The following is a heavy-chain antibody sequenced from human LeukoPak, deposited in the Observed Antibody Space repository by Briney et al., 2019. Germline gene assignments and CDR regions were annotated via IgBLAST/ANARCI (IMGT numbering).Heavy chain of an antibody. J-gene: IGHJ4*02. CDR2: INHSGST. CDR3: ARGRQNDY. V-gene: IGHV4-34*01. Sequence: SETLSLTCSVYGGSFSGYYWSWIRQPPGKGLEWIGEINHSGSTNYNPSLKSRVTISVDTSKNQFSLKLSSVTAADTAVYYCARGRQNDYWGQGTLVTVSS. CDR1: GGSFSGYY.